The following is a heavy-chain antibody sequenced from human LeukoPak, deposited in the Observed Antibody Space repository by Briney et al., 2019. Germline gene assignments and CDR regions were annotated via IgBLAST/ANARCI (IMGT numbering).Heavy chain of an antibody. D-gene: IGHD2-21*02. CDR1: GFTVSSNY. Sequence: GGSLRLSCAASGFTVSSNYMSWVRQAPGKGLEWVSVIYTGGSTYYADSVKGRFTISRDNSKNTLYLQMNSLRAEDTAVYYCARAGVSLRNFDYWGQGTLVTVSS. CDR2: IYTGGST. V-gene: IGHV3-53*01. J-gene: IGHJ4*02. CDR3: ARAGVSLRNFDY.